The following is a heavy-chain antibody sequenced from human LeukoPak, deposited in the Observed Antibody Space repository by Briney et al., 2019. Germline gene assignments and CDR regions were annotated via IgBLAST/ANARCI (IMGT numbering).Heavy chain of an antibody. CDR2: INPSGGST. D-gene: IGHD6-19*01. J-gene: IGHJ4*02. V-gene: IGHV1-46*01. CDR3: SRSHYSRGWEYFDY. Sequence: ASVKVSCKASGYTFSNYDMNWVRQAPGEGLEWMGIINPSGGSTIYAQKFQGRVTMTWDMSTSTVYMELSSLRSEDTAVYYCSRSHYSRGWEYFDYWGQGTLVTVSS. CDR1: GYTFSNYD.